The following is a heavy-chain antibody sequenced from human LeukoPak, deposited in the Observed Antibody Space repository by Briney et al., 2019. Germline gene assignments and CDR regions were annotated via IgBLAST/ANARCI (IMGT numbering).Heavy chain of an antibody. CDR1: GFTFSDYY. CDR2: ISSSGSTI. V-gene: IGHV3-11*01. J-gene: IGHJ4*02. D-gene: IGHD2-2*01. CDR3: ARHYCSSTSCYAHLDY. Sequence: GGSLRLSCAAPGFTFSDYYMSCIRQAPGKGLEWVSYISSSGSTIYYADSVKGRFTISRDNAKNSLYLQMNSLRAEDTAVYYCARHYCSSTSCYAHLDYWGQGTLVTVSS.